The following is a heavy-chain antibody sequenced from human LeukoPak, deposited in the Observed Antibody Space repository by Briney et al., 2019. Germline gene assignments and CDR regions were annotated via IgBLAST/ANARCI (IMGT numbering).Heavy chain of an antibody. CDR2: ISYDGSNK. J-gene: IGHJ6*02. Sequence: PGGSLRLTCAASGYSFSSYGMHWVRQAPGKGLEWVAVISYDGSNKYYIDSVRGRFTISRDNSKNTLYLQMNSLRAEDTAVYYCAKDRNYYDSRGYVPHYFYYYGMDVWGQGTTVPVSS. D-gene: IGHD3-22*01. CDR1: GYSFSSYG. V-gene: IGHV3-30*18. CDR3: AKDRNYYDSRGYVPHYFYYYGMDV.